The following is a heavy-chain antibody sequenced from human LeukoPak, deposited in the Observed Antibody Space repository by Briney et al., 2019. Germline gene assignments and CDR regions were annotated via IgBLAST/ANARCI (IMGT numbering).Heavy chain of an antibody. D-gene: IGHD3-22*01. CDR1: GGSISSGGYY. CDR3: AMNYYDSSGPDGAFDI. Sequence: SETLSLTCTVSGGSISSGGYYWSWIRQPPGKGLEWIGYIYHSGSTYYNPSLKSRVTISVDTSKNQFSLKLSSVTAADTAVYYCAMNYYDSSGPDGAFDIWGQGTMVTVSS. V-gene: IGHV4-30-2*02. J-gene: IGHJ3*02. CDR2: IYHSGST.